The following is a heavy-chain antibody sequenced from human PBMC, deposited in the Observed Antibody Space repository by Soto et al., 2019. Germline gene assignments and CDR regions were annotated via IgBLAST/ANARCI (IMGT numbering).Heavy chain of an antibody. V-gene: IGHV3-23*01. CDR2: LSNTGRRT. CDR1: VFPFGANA. D-gene: IGHD1-26*01. J-gene: IGHJ4*02. CDR3: ATEMGATKGPFDN. Sequence: GGSLRLSCVVSVFPFGANAMSWVRQAPGKGLEWVSGLSNTGRRTSYADSVKGRFNISRDNSENTVYLQMNSLRVEDTAVYYCATEMGATKGPFDNWGQGTLVTVSS.